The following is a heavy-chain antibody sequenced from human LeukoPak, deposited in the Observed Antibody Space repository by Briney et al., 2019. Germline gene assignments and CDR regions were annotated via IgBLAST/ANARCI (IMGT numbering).Heavy chain of an antibody. D-gene: IGHD6-13*01. CDR3: ARETGSSSSPTYYYYYYGMDV. CDR2: INHSGST. V-gene: IGHV4-34*01. CDR1: GGSFSGYY. Sequence: PSETLSLTCAAYGGSFSGYYWSWIRQPPGKGLEWIGEINHSGSTNYNPSLKSRVTISVDTSKNQFSLKLSSVTAADTAVYYCARETGSSSSPTYYYYYYGMDVWGQGTTVTVSS. J-gene: IGHJ6*02.